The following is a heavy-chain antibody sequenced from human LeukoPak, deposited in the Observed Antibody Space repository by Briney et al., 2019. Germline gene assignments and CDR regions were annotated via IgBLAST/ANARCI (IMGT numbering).Heavy chain of an antibody. V-gene: IGHV3-21*04. Sequence: GGSLRLSCAASGFTFSSYSMNWVRQAPGKGLEWVSSISSSSSYIYYADSVKGRFTTSRDNAENTLYLQMNSLRGEDTAVYYCARDGYSGSYYRLYYFFMDVWGKGTTVTVSS. J-gene: IGHJ6*03. D-gene: IGHD1-26*01. CDR1: GFTFSSYS. CDR3: ARDGYSGSYYRLYYFFMDV. CDR2: ISSSSSYI.